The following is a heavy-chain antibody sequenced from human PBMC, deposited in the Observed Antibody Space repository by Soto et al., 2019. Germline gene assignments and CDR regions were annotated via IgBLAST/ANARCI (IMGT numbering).Heavy chain of an antibody. CDR3: VRQPDNWNPSDH. J-gene: IGHJ4*02. Sequence: GASLKISCKGSGYNFPSYLIGWVRQMPGKGLEWIGIIYPRDSGTRYSPSFQGQVTISADKSIRTAYQQWSSLKASDTAMYYCVRQPDNWNPSDHWGQGTLVNVSS. V-gene: IGHV5-51*01. CDR2: IYPRDSGT. D-gene: IGHD1-20*01. CDR1: GYNFPSYL.